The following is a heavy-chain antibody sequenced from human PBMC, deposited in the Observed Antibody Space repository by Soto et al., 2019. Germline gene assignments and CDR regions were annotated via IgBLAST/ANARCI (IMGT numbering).Heavy chain of an antibody. J-gene: IGHJ5*02. V-gene: IGHV1-8*01. CDR2: MNPNSGNT. D-gene: IGHD6-13*01. CDR3: ARAEYSSTWYGWFDP. CDR1: GYTLTSYD. Sequence: ASLKVSCKSSGYTLTSYDINWVRQAKRQGLEWMGWMNPNSGNTGYAQKFQGRVTMTRNTSISTAYMELSSLRSEDTAVYYCARAEYSSTWYGWFDPWGQGTLVTVSS.